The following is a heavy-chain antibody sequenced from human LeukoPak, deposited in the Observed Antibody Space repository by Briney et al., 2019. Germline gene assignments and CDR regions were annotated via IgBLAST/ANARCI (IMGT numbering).Heavy chain of an antibody. V-gene: IGHV1-24*01. CDR1: GYSLSELS. J-gene: IGHJ4*02. CDR3: ATSTEAAAGHDY. CDR2: FDPEDGET. Sequence: ASVKVSCKVSGYSLSELSIHWVRQAPGKGLEWMGGFDPEDGETIYAQKFQGRVTMTEDTSTDTAYMELSSLRSEDTAVYYCATSTEAAAGHDYWGQGTLVTVSS. D-gene: IGHD6-13*01.